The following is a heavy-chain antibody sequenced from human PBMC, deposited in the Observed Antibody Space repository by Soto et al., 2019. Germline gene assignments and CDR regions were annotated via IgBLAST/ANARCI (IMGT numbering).Heavy chain of an antibody. J-gene: IGHJ4*02. CDR3: EKPSQTRGNSQLDF. Sequence: PGWSLRLSCAASGFTFNSYAMTWVRQAPGKGLEWLSAISGSGGDTYYAGSVKGRFTISRDNSKNTLYLQMNSLRAEDTAVYSCEKPSQTRGNSQLDFWGQGTLVTVSS. CDR1: GFTFNSYA. D-gene: IGHD1-1*01. CDR2: ISGSGGDT. V-gene: IGHV3-23*01.